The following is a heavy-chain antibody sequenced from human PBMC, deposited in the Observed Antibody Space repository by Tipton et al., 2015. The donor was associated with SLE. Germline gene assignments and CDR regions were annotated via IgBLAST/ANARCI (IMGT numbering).Heavy chain of an antibody. CDR1: GGSISSYY. J-gene: IGHJ4*02. Sequence: TLSLTCTVSGGSISSYYWSWIRQPPGKGLEWIGYIYYSGSTYYNPSLKSRVTISVDTSKNQFSLKLSSVTAADTAVYYCASTPMVRGVTPWYWGQGTLVTVSS. CDR3: ASTPMVRGVTPWY. D-gene: IGHD3-10*01. V-gene: IGHV4-59*06. CDR2: IYYSGST.